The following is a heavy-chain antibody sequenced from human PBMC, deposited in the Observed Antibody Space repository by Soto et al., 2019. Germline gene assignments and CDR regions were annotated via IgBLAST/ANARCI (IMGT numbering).Heavy chain of an antibody. CDR3: ARGHVYDIWTGYYANLNWFDP. CDR1: GGSVSSGSYY. CDR2: IYYSGST. D-gene: IGHD3-9*01. V-gene: IGHV4-61*01. J-gene: IGHJ5*02. Sequence: QVQLQESGPGLVKPSETLSLTCTVSGGSVSSGSYYWSWIRQPPGKGLEWIGYIYYSGSTNYNPSLKSRVTTSVDTSKNQFSLKLSSVTAADTAVYYCARGHVYDIWTGYYANLNWFDPWGQGTLVTVSS.